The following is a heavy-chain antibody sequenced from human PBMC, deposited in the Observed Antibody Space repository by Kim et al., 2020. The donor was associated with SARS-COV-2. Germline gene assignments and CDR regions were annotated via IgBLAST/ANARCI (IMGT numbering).Heavy chain of an antibody. CDR2: IKSKTDGGTT. D-gene: IGHD2-2*01. V-gene: IGHV3-15*01. CDR3: TTVVVPAAMGDYYGMDV. Sequence: GGSLRLSCAASGFTFSNAWMSWVRQAPGKGLEWVGRIKSKTDGGTTDYAAPVKGRFTISRDDSKNTLYLQMNSLKTEDTAVYYCTTVVVPAAMGDYYGMDVWGQGTTVTVSS. CDR1: GFTFSNAW. J-gene: IGHJ6*02.